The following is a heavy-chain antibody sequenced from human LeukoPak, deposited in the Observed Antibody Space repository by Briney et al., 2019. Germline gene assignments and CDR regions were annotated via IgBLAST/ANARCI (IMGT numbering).Heavy chain of an antibody. CDR1: GFTFSNYA. CDR3: ARGAYGGLGYFDY. V-gene: IGHV3-48*01. CDR2: ISSSSSTI. J-gene: IGHJ4*02. D-gene: IGHD4-17*01. Sequence: PGGSLRLSCAASGFTFSNYAMNWVRQAPGKGLEWVSYISSSSSTIYYADSVKGRFTISRDNAKNSLYLQMNSLRAEDTAVYYCARGAYGGLGYFDYWGQGTLVTVSS.